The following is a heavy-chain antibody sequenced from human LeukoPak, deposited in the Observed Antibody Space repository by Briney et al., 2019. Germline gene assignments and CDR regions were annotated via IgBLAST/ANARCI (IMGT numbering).Heavy chain of an antibody. D-gene: IGHD3-22*01. CDR2: MNPNSGNT. CDR3: ATGYGWGYYDSSAYVDY. V-gene: IGHV1-8*01. CDR1: GYTFTSYD. J-gene: IGHJ4*02. Sequence: ASVKVSCKASGYTFTSYDINWVRQATGQGLEWMGWMNPNSGNTGYAQKFQGRVTMTRNTSISTAYMELSSLRSEDTAVYYCATGYGWGYYDSSAYVDYWGQGTLVTVSS.